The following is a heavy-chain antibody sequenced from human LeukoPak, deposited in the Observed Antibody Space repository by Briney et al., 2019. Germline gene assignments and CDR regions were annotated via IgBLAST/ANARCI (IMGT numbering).Heavy chain of an antibody. V-gene: IGHV4-34*01. CDR1: GGSFSGYH. CDR2: INHSGST. CDR3: ARERGRTVTTGRAY. D-gene: IGHD4-17*01. Sequence: SETLSLTCAVYGGSFSGYHWSWIRQPPWKGLEWIGEINHSGSTNYNPSLKSRVTISVDTSKNQFSLKLSSVTAADTAVYYCARERGRTVTTGRAYWGQGTLVTVSS. J-gene: IGHJ4*02.